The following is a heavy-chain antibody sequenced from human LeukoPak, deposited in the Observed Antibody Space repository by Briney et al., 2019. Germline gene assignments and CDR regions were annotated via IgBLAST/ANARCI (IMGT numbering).Heavy chain of an antibody. CDR1: GFTFSVYG. Sequence: PGGSLRLSCSASGFTFSVYGIHWVRQAPGKGLEYVSTIISNGGSTYYADSVKGRFTISRDNSKNTVSLQMSSLRAEDTALYYCVKGGLAFCGGDCYSYFDYWGQGTLVTVSS. CDR2: IISNGGST. D-gene: IGHD2-21*02. J-gene: IGHJ4*02. V-gene: IGHV3-64D*06. CDR3: VKGGLAFCGGDCYSYFDY.